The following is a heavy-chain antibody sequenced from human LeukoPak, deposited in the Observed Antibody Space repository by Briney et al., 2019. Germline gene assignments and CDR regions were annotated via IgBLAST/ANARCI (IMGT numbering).Heavy chain of an antibody. CDR3: ALRSGSYYYDSSGYRNWFDP. V-gene: IGHV1-46*01. J-gene: IGHJ5*02. Sequence: ASVKVSCKASGYSFTSYYIHWVRQAPGQGLEWLGIINCSGGSTSYAQKFQGRVTMTRDTSTRTVYMELSSVTAADTAVYYCALRSGSYYYDSSGYRNWFDPWGQGTLVTVSS. CDR2: INCSGGST. D-gene: IGHD3-22*01. CDR1: GYSFTSYY.